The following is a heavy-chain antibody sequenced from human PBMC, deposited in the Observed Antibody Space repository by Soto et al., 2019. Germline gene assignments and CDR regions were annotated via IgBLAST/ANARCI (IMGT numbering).Heavy chain of an antibody. CDR2: IIPIFGTA. Sequence: GASVKVSCKASGCTFSSYAISWVRQAPGQGLEWMGGIIPIFGTANYAQKFQGRVTITADESTSTAYMELSSLRSEDTAVYYCARGSEMATKNFDYWGQGTLVTVSS. J-gene: IGHJ4*02. CDR1: GCTFSSYA. D-gene: IGHD5-12*01. CDR3: ARGSEMATKNFDY. V-gene: IGHV1-69*13.